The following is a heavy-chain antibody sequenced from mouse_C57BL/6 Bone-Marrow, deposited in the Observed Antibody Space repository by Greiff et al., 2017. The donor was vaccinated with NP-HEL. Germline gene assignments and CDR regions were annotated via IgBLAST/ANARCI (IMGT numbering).Heavy chain of an antibody. CDR3: TRLPITTVVARGDY. V-gene: IGHV1-5*01. J-gene: IGHJ2*01. CDR1: GYTFTSYW. D-gene: IGHD1-1*01. CDR2: IYPGNSDT. Sequence: SGTVLARPGASVKMSCKTSGYTFTSYWMHWVKQRPGQGLEWIGAIYPGNSDTSYNQKFKGKAKLTAVTSASTAYMELSSLTNEDSAVYYCTRLPITTVVARGDYWGQGTTLTVSS.